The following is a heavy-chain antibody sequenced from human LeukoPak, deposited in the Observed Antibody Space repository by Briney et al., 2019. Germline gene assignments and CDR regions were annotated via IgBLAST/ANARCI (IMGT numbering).Heavy chain of an antibody. D-gene: IGHD3-22*01. Sequence: GGSLRLSCAASGFXFSSYWMSWVRQAPGKGLKWVANIKQDGSGKFYVDSVKGRFTISRDNTKNSLYLQMNSLRAEDTAVYYCARSPRGWDYDSSGYYSSYWYFDLWGRGTLVTVSS. CDR2: IKQDGSGK. V-gene: IGHV3-7*03. J-gene: IGHJ2*01. CDR1: GFXFSSYW. CDR3: ARSPRGWDYDSSGYYSSYWYFDL.